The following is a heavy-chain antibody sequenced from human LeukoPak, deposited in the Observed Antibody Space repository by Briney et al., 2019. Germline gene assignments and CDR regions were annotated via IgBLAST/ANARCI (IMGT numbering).Heavy chain of an antibody. V-gene: IGHV4-39*01. CDR1: GFTFSRYE. D-gene: IGHD4-17*01. CDR3: ARRLGTVTTHNWFDP. Sequence: SGGSLRLSCAASGFTFSRYEMNWVRQPPGKGLEWIGSIYYSGSTYYNPSLKSRVTISVDTSKNQFSLKLSSVTAADTAVYYCARRLGTVTTHNWFDPWGQGTLVTVSS. CDR2: IYYSGST. J-gene: IGHJ5*02.